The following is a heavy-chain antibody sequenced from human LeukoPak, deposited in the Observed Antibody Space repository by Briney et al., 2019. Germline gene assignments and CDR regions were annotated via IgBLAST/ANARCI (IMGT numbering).Heavy chain of an antibody. Sequence: PGGSLRLSCEASGLTFGSYAMSCVRHAPGKGLELVSGIRGIVDYIYYADSVKGRFTISRDNSKNTLYLQMNSLRAEDTAVYYCAKDPRFSYCSSTSCAYAFDIWGQGTMVTVSS. V-gene: IGHV3-23*01. CDR2: IRGIVDYI. D-gene: IGHD2-2*01. CDR3: AKDPRFSYCSSTSCAYAFDI. J-gene: IGHJ3*02. CDR1: GLTFGSYA.